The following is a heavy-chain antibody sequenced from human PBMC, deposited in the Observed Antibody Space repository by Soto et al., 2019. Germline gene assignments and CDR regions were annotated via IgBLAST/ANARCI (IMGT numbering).Heavy chain of an antibody. CDR2: ISSSSSTI. CDR3: ARDEANFIWYFDL. D-gene: IGHD1-1*01. J-gene: IGHJ2*01. Sequence: PGGSLRLSCAASGFTFSSYSMNWVRQAPGKGLEWVSYISSSSSTIYYADSVKGRFTISRDNAKNSLYLQMNSLRAEDTAAYYCARDEANFIWYFDLWGRGTLVTVSS. V-gene: IGHV3-48*01. CDR1: GFTFSSYS.